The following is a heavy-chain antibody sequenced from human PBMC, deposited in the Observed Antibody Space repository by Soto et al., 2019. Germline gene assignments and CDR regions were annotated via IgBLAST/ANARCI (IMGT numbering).Heavy chain of an antibody. CDR2: ISGSGGST. J-gene: IGHJ6*02. D-gene: IGHD3-10*01. Sequence: QPGGSLRLSCAASGFTFSSYAMSWVRQAPGKGLEWVSAISGSGGSTYYADSVKGRFTISRDNSKNTLYLQMNSLRAEDTAVYYCASYYYGSGSYRYYYYYGMDVWGQGTTVTVSS. V-gene: IGHV3-23*01. CDR3: ASYYYGSGSYRYYYYYGMDV. CDR1: GFTFSSYA.